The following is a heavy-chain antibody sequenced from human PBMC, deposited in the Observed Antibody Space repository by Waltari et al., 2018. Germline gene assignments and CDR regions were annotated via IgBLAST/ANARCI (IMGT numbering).Heavy chain of an antibody. V-gene: IGHV3-48*03. CDR1: GFTFSSYE. CDR3: ARGGDIVVVVAATPGSFDY. CDR2: ISSSGSTI. Sequence: EVQLVESGGGLVQPGGSLRLSCAASGFTFSSYELNWVGQAPGKGLEWVSYISSSGSTIDYADTVKGRFTISRDNAKNSLYLQMNSLRAEDTAVYYCARGGDIVVVVAATPGSFDYWGQGTLVTVSS. J-gene: IGHJ4*02. D-gene: IGHD2-15*01.